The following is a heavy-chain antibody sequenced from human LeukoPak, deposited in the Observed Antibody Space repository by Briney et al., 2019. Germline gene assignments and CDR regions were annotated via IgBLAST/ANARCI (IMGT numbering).Heavy chain of an antibody. V-gene: IGHV3-11*06. J-gene: IGHJ4*02. CDR3: SRDRQSTYGSDY. Sequence: GGSLRLSCAASGFTFSDYYMSWLRQAPGKGLEWVSYISSSSGYTNYADSVKGRFTISRDNAKNSLYLQMNSLRAEDTAVYYCSRDRQSTYGSDYWGQGTLVTVSS. CDR1: GFTFSDYY. CDR2: ISSSSGYT. D-gene: IGHD4-17*01.